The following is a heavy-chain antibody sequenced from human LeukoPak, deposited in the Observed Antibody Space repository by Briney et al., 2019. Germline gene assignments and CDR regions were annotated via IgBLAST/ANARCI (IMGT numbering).Heavy chain of an antibody. CDR1: GGSISSSSYY. D-gene: IGHD3-22*01. CDR2: IYYSGST. CDR3: ARESDYDSSGSPPNWFDP. Sequence: PSETLSLTCTVSGGSISSSSYYWGWIRQPPGKGLEWIGSIYYSGSTYYNPSLKSRVTISVDTSKNQFSLKLSSVTAADTAVYYCARESDYDSSGSPPNWFDPWGQGTLVTVSS. V-gene: IGHV4-39*07. J-gene: IGHJ5*02.